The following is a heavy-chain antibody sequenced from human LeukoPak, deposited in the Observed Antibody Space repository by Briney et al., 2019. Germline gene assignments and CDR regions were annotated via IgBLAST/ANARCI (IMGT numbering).Heavy chain of an antibody. Sequence: GGPLRLSCAASGFTFSSYAMHWVRQAPGKGLEWVAVISYDGSNKYYADSVKGRFTISRDNSKNTLYLQMNSLRAEDTAVYYCARDMAVAAGDAFDIWGQGTMVTVSS. J-gene: IGHJ3*02. CDR2: ISYDGSNK. D-gene: IGHD6-19*01. CDR1: GFTFSSYA. V-gene: IGHV3-30-3*01. CDR3: ARDMAVAAGDAFDI.